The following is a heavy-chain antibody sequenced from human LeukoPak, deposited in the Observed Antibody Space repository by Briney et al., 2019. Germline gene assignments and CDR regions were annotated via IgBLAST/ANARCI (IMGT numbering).Heavy chain of an antibody. Sequence: GGSLRLSCTVSGFTVSSNSMSWVRQAPGKGLEWVSFIYSDNTHYSDSVKGRFTISRDNSKNTLYLQMNSLRAEDTAVYYCAKDLTVTGYYYYYMDVWGKGTTVTISS. CDR2: IYSDNT. J-gene: IGHJ6*03. CDR1: GFTVSSNS. CDR3: AKDLTVTGYYYYYMDV. D-gene: IGHD4-17*01. V-gene: IGHV3-53*01.